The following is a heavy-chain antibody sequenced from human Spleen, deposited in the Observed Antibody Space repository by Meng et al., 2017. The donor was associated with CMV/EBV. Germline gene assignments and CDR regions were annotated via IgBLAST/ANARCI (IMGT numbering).Heavy chain of an antibody. D-gene: IGHD6-13*01. V-gene: IGHV1-69*04. CDR2: TVPILDVA. CDR1: GDTFSSYT. Sequence: SVKVSCKASGDTFSSYTFSWVRQAPGQGLEWVGRTVPILDVANYAQKFQGRVTITADKSTSTAYMELSSLRSEDTALYYCAKEEGSTSWYFYFYGMDVWGQGTTVTVSS. CDR3: AKEEGSTSWYFYFYGMDV. J-gene: IGHJ6*02.